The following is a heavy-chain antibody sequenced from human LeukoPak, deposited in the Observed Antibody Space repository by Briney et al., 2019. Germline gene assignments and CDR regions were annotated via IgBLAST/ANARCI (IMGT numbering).Heavy chain of an antibody. CDR1: GFTFSSYS. J-gene: IGHJ4*02. CDR3: ARGDRDLYCSSTSCYPVL. Sequence: PGGSLRLSCVASGFTFSSYSMNWVRQAPGKGLGWVSSISSSSSYIYYAGSVKGRFTISRDNAKNSLYLQMNSLRAEDTAVYYCARGDRDLYCSSTSCYPVLGGQGTLVTVSS. D-gene: IGHD2-2*01. V-gene: IGHV3-21*01. CDR2: ISSSSSYI.